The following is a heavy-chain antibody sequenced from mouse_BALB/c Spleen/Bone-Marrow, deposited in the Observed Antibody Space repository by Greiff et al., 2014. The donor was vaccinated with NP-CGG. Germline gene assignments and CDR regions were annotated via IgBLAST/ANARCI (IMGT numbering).Heavy chain of an antibody. CDR1: GYTFTSFY. CDR2: INPSNGGT. J-gene: IGHJ2*01. D-gene: IGHD1-1*01. CDR3: TRGSYGSSQYYFDY. Sequence: VKLQESGAELVKPGASVKLSCKASGYTFTSFYMYWVKQRPGQGLEWIGGINPSNGGTNFNEKFKSKATLTLDKSSSTAYMQLSSLTSEDSAVDYCTRGSYGSSQYYFDYWGQGTTLTVSS. V-gene: IGHV1S81*02.